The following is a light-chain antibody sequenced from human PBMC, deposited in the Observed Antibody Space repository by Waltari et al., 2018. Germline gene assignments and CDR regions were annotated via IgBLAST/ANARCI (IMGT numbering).Light chain of an antibody. Sequence: DIQMTQSPSSLSASVGDRVTITCRASQSISSYLNWCQQKPGKAPKLPIYAASSLQSGIPSRFRSSGSGSDFTLSISSLQPEDFATYYCQQSYSHTRTFGQGTKVEIK. CDR3: QQSYSHTRT. V-gene: IGKV1-39*01. J-gene: IGKJ1*01. CDR1: QSISSY. CDR2: AAS.